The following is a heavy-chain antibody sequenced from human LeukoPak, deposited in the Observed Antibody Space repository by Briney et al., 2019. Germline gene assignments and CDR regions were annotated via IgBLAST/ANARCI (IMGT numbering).Heavy chain of an antibody. D-gene: IGHD3-22*01. V-gene: IGHV3-20*04. J-gene: IGHJ3*02. CDR2: INWNGGST. Sequence: GGSLRLSCAASGFTFDDYGMSWVRQAPGKGLEWVSGINWNGGSTGYADSVKGRFTISRDNAKNSLYLQMNSLRAEDTALYYCARGVDDSSGYDAFDIWSQGTMVTVSS. CDR1: GFTFDDYG. CDR3: ARGVDDSSGYDAFDI.